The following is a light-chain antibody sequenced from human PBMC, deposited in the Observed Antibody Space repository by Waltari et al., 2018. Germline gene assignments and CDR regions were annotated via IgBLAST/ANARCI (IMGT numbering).Light chain of an antibody. Sequence: EIVLTQSPATLSLSPGERATLSCRASQIVSTFLAWYQQKPGQAPRLLIYDVSNRATGTPARFSGSGSGTDFTLTISTLEPEDFAVYYCHQRSTWPWTFGQGTKVEIK. V-gene: IGKV3-11*01. J-gene: IGKJ1*01. CDR1: QIVSTF. CDR3: HQRSTWPWT. CDR2: DVS.